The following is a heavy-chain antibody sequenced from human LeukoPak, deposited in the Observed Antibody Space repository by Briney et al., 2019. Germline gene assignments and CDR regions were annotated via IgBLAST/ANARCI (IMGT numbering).Heavy chain of an antibody. J-gene: IGHJ4*02. CDR3: ARENSGSYREFDY. Sequence: PSETLSLTCTVSGGSISSYYWSWIRQPAGKGLEWIGRIYTSGSTNYNASLKSRVSMSVDTSKHQLSLTLSSVTAADTAVFYCARENSGSYREFDYWGQGTLVTVSS. D-gene: IGHD1-26*01. CDR2: IYTSGST. CDR1: GGSISSYY. V-gene: IGHV4-4*07.